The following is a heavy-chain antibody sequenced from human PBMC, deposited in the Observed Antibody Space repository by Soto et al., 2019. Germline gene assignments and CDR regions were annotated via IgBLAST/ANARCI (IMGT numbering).Heavy chain of an antibody. D-gene: IGHD4-17*01. Sequence: QVQLVQSGAEVKKPGSSVKVSCKASGGTFSSYAISWVRQAPGQGLEWMGGIIPIFGTANYAQKFQGRVTITQDXXTSTAYMEMSSLRSEDKDVYYCARGGVGAYGDPVYWGQGTLVTVSS. CDR3: ARGGVGAYGDPVY. J-gene: IGHJ4*02. V-gene: IGHV1-69*14. CDR1: GGTFSSYA. CDR2: IIPIFGTA.